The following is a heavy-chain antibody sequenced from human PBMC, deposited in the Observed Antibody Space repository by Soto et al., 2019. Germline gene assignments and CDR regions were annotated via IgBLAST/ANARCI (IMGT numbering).Heavy chain of an antibody. CDR3: ARGVKYGAYSRWFDP. J-gene: IGHJ5*02. D-gene: IGHD4-17*01. V-gene: IGHV1-8*01. CDR1: GNTFTSYD. Sequence: QVQLVQSGAEVKKPGASVKVSCKASGNTFTSYDINWGRQATGQGLEYLGWMNPNSGNTASVQKFQGRVTMTWDTSITTAYMELSSLRSEDTAVYFCARGVKYGAYSRWFDPWGQGTLGTVSS. CDR2: MNPNSGNT.